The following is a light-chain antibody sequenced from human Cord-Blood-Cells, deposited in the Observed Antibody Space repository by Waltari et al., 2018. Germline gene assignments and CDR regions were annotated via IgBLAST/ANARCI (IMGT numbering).Light chain of an antibody. Sequence: DIQMTQSPSTLSPSVGDRVTITCRASQSISSWLAWYQQKPGKAPKLLIYDASSLESGVPSRFSGSGSGTEFTLTISSLQPDDFATDYCQQYNSYFTFGPGTKVDIK. CDR1: QSISSW. CDR2: DAS. J-gene: IGKJ3*01. CDR3: QQYNSYFT. V-gene: IGKV1-5*01.